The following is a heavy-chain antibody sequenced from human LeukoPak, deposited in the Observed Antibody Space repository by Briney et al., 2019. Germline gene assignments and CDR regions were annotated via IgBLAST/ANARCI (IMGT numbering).Heavy chain of an antibody. J-gene: IGHJ6*03. D-gene: IGHD2-2*02. CDR3: ARSPDPYCSSTSCYRGSRFYMDV. V-gene: IGHV1-18*01. Sequence: ASVKVSCKASGYTFTSYGISWVRQAPGQGLEWMGWISAYNGNTNYAQKLQGRVTMTTDTSTSTAYMELRSLRSEDTAVYYCARSPDPYCSSTSCYRGSRFYMDVWGKGTTVTVSS. CDR1: GYTFTSYG. CDR2: ISAYNGNT.